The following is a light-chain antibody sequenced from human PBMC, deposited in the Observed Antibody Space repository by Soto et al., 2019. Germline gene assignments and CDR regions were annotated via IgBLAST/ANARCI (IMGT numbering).Light chain of an antibody. V-gene: IGLV1-40*01. CDR3: QSYDSSLSGGV. Sequence: QSVLTQPPSVSGAPGQRVTISCTGSSSNIGAGYDVHWYQQLPGTAPKLLISGNSNRPSGVPDRFSGSKSGTSASLAITGLQDEDEADYYCQSYDSSLSGGVFGGGTTLTVL. CDR1: SSNIGAGYD. J-gene: IGLJ3*02. CDR2: GNS.